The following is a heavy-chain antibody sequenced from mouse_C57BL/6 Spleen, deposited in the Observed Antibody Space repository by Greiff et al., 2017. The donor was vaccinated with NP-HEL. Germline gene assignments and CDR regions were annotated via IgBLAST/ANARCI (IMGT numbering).Heavy chain of an antibody. CDR1: GYTFTDYN. CDR3: ARAGDGPYYYAMDY. V-gene: IGHV1-18*01. CDR2: ITPNNGGT. Sequence: VQLQQSGPELVKPGASVKIPCKASGYTFTDYNMDWVKQSHGKSLEWIGDITPNNGGTIYNQKFKGKATLTVDKSSSTAYMQLRSLTSEDTAVYYCARAGDGPYYYAMDYWGQGTSVTVSS. D-gene: IGHD2-3*01. J-gene: IGHJ4*01.